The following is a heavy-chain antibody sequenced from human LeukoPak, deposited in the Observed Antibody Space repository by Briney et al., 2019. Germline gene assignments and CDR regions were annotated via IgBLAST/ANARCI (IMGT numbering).Heavy chain of an antibody. CDR2: ISSSGSTI. V-gene: IGHV3-48*03. J-gene: IGHJ4*02. Sequence: PGGSLRLSCAASGFTFSSYEMNWVRQAPGKGLEWVSYISSSGSTIYYADSVKGRFTISRDNAKNSLYLQMNSLRAEDTALYYCAREWRSGSYLDYWGQGTLVTVSS. CDR3: AREWRSGSYLDY. D-gene: IGHD3-10*01. CDR1: GFTFSSYE.